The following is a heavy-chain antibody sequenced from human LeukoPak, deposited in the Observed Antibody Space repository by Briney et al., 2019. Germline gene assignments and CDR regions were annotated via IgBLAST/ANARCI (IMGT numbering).Heavy chain of an antibody. J-gene: IGHJ4*02. CDR2: MNPNSGDT. Sequence: ASVKVSCKASGYTFTSYDINWVRQAPGQGLEWMGWMNPNSGDTGYAQKFQGRVTMTRDTSISTAYMELSRLRSDDTAVYYCARGEPWFGEFLGPCDYWGQGTLVTVSS. V-gene: IGHV1-8*01. D-gene: IGHD3-10*01. CDR3: ARGEPWFGEFLGPCDY. CDR1: GYTFTSYD.